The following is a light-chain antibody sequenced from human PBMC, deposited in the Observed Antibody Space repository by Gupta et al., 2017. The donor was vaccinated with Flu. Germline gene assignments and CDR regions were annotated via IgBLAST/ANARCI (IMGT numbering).Light chain of an antibody. Sequence: EIVLTQSPATLSLSPGERAALSCRASQSVGSNLAWYQHKPGQAPRLLIYNASNRATGIPTRFSGSGSGTDFTLTISSLEPEDFAVYYCRQRNNWAFTVGHGTKVDIK. CDR1: QSVGSN. J-gene: IGKJ3*01. CDR2: NAS. CDR3: RQRNNWAFT. V-gene: IGKV3-11*01.